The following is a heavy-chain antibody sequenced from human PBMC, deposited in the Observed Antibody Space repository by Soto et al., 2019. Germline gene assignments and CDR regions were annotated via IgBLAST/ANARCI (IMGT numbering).Heavy chain of an antibody. CDR1: GFTFSGYW. J-gene: IGHJ4*02. V-gene: IGHV3-74*01. D-gene: IGHD4-17*01. CDR2: ISSDGSST. Sequence: PGGSLRLSCAASGFTFSGYWMHWVRQAPGKGLMYVSRISSDGSSTNYADSVKGRFTISRDNAKRTLFLQMNSLSAEDTAVYYCARDAYGGARLNYWGQGTLVTVSS. CDR3: ARDAYGGARLNY.